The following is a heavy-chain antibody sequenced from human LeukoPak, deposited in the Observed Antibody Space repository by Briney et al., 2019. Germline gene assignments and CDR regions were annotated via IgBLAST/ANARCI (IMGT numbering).Heavy chain of an antibody. CDR1: GYTFTSYD. D-gene: IGHD3-22*01. V-gene: IGHV1-8*01. CDR3: ARQKNSDSSGYSDYGMDV. CDR2: MNPNSGNT. J-gene: IGHJ6*02. Sequence: ASVKVSCKASGYTFTSYDINWVRQATGQGLEWMGWMNPNSGNTGYAQKFQGRVTMTRNTSISTAYMELSSLRSEDTAVYYCARQKNSDSSGYSDYGMDVWGQGTTVTVCS.